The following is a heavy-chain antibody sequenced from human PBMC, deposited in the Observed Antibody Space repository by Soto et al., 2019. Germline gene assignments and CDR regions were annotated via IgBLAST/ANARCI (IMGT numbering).Heavy chain of an antibody. V-gene: IGHV1-3*01. CDR3: ARVRTGLGWDY. D-gene: IGHD7-27*01. CDR2: INPGSGST. CDR1: GYTFIRYA. J-gene: IGHJ4*02. Sequence: ASVKVSCKASGYTFIRYAVHWVRQAPREGLEWVGWINPGSGSTKYSKTFQGRVTISSDTSASTFYMELSTLRSEDTAVYYCARVRTGLGWDYWGQGTLVTVSS.